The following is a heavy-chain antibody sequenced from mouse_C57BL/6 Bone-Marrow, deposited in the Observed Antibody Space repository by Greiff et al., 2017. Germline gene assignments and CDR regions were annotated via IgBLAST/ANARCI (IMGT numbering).Heavy chain of an antibody. D-gene: IGHD2-12*01. J-gene: IGHJ2*01. V-gene: IGHV1-50*01. CDR1: GYTFTSYW. CDR2: IDPSDSYT. CDR3: ASEAYYTHFDY. Sequence: VQLQQPGAELVKPGASVKLSCKASGYTFTSYWMQWVKQRPGQGLEWIGGIDPSDSYTNYNQTFKGKATLTVDTSSSPAYMQLSSLTSEDSAVYSCASEAYYTHFDYWGQGTTLTVSS.